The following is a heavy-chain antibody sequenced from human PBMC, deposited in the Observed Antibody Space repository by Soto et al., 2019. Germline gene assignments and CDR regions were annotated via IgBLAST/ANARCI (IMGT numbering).Heavy chain of an antibody. J-gene: IGHJ4*02. CDR1: GGSISSSSYY. CDR3: ASSSGYYYECDY. Sequence: SETLSLTCTVSGGSISSSSYYWGWIRQPPGKGLEWIGSIYYSGSTYYNPSLKSRVTISVDTSKNQFSLKLSSVTAADTAVYYCASSSGYYYECDYWGQGTLVTVSS. V-gene: IGHV4-39*01. D-gene: IGHD3-22*01. CDR2: IYYSGST.